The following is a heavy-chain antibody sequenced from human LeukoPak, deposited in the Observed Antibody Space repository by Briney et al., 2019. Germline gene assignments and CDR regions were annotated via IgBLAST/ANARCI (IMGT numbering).Heavy chain of an antibody. CDR2: ISAYNGNT. D-gene: IGHD6-19*01. J-gene: IGHJ4*02. V-gene: IGHV1-18*01. Sequence: ASVTVSCTASGYTFTSYGISWVRQAPGQGLEWMGWISAYNGNTNYAQKLQGRVTMTTDTSTSTAYMELRSLRSDDTAVYYCATRIAVAGTLDYWGQGTLVTVSS. CDR1: GYTFTSYG. CDR3: ATRIAVAGTLDY.